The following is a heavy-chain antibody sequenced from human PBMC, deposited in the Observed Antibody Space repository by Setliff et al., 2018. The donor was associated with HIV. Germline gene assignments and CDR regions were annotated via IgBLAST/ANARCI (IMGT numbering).Heavy chain of an antibody. CDR2: IDPSNSNT. CDR3: SRGIAVAGHDFANTPGDI. D-gene: IGHD6-19*01. J-gene: IGHJ3*02. V-gene: IGHV5-10-1*01. Sequence: GESLKISCKGSGYSFTSYWISLVRQMPGKGLEWMGRIDPSNSNTNYSPSFQGHVTISADKSISTAYLQWSSLKASDSAMYYCSRGIAVAGHDFANTPGDIWGQGTMVTVSS. CDR1: GYSFTSYW.